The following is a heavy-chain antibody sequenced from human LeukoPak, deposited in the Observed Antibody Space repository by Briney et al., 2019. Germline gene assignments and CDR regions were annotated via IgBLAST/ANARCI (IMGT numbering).Heavy chain of an antibody. CDR3: ARARRYLGYCSGGSCYGYVDY. CDR1: GFTFSSYW. J-gene: IGHJ4*02. D-gene: IGHD2-15*01. Sequence: GGSLRPSCAASGFTFSSYWMSWVRQAPGKGLEWVANIKQDGSEKYYVDSVKGRFTISRDNAKNSLYLQMNSLRAEDTAVYYCARARRYLGYCSGGSCYGYVDYWGQGTLVTVSS. CDR2: IKQDGSEK. V-gene: IGHV3-7*01.